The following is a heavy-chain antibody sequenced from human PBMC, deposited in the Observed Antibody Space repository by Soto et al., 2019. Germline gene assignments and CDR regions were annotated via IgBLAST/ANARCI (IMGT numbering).Heavy chain of an antibody. V-gene: IGHV3-23*01. CDR3: AKGGPSSGWYVFDF. CDR1: GFTVTSCV. CDR2: ISGTGSNI. Sequence: EVQLLESGGGLVQPGGSLRLSCAASGFTVTSCVMAWVRRAPGKGLEWVSTISGTGSNIYYADSVKGRFTISRDSSKKNVYLQMNSLRVDDTAVYYCAKGGPSSGWYVFDFWGQGSLVTVS. J-gene: IGHJ4*02. D-gene: IGHD6-19*01.